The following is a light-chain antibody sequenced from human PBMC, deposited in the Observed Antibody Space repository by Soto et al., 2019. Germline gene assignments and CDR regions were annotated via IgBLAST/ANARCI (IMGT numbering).Light chain of an antibody. V-gene: IGKV4-1*01. CDR2: WSS. J-gene: IGKJ1*01. Sequence: DIVMTQSPDSLAVSLRERPTINCKSSQSVLYSANHKNYLAWYQQKPGQPPKLLIYWSSTRESGVPDRFSGSGSVTDFTLTISSLQAEDVAVYYCQQYYRPWTFGQGTKVEIK. CDR3: QQYYRPWT. CDR1: QSVLYSANHKNY.